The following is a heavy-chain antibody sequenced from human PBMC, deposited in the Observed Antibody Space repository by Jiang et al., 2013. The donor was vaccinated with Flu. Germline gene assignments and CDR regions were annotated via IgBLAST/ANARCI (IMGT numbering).Heavy chain of an antibody. CDR1: GGSFSGYY. Sequence: LKPSETLSLTCAVYGGSFSGYYWSWIRQPPGKGLEWIGEINHSGSTNYNPSLKSRVTISVDTSKNQFSLKLSSVTAADTAVYYCARVRRSYDYVWGTEFGGYFDYWGQGTLVTVSS. D-gene: IGHD3-16*01. J-gene: IGHJ4*02. CDR2: INHSGST. V-gene: IGHV4-34*01. CDR3: ARVRRSYDYVWGTEFGGYFDY.